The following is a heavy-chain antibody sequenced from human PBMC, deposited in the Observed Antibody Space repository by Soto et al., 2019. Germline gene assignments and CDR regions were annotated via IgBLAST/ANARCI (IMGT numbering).Heavy chain of an antibody. D-gene: IGHD6-6*01. CDR3: VRAPGISYLYWYFDL. V-gene: IGHV3-74*01. Sequence: EVQLVESGGGSVQPGGSLRLSCAASGFTFKNYYMNWVRQAPGKGLVWVSCLNTDGSTTSYADSVKGRFTISRDNAKNTLDLQMNSLRVEDTAVYYCVRAPGISYLYWYFDLWGRGTLVTVSS. J-gene: IGHJ2*01. CDR1: GFTFKNYY. CDR2: LNTDGSTT.